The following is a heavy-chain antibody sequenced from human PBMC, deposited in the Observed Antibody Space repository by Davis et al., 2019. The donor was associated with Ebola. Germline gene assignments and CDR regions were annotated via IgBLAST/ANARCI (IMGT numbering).Heavy chain of an antibody. V-gene: IGHV4-59*01. CDR1: GGSISSYY. Sequence: PSETLSLTCTVSGGSISSYYWSWIRQPPGKGLEWIGYIYYSGSTNYNPSLKSRVTISVDTSKNQFSLKLSSVTAADTAVYYCARDGYGYSSYYYGMDVWGQGTTVTVSS. J-gene: IGHJ6*02. CDR3: ARDGYGYSSYYYGMDV. CDR2: IYYSGST. D-gene: IGHD5-18*01.